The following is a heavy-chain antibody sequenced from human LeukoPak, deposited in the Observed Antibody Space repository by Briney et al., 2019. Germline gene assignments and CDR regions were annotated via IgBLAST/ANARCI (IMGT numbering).Heavy chain of an antibody. CDR3: ASPAF. CDR1: GGTFSSYA. V-gene: IGHV1-69*05. J-gene: IGHJ4*02. CDR2: IIPIFGTA. Sequence: SVKVSCKASGGTFSSYAISCVREAPGEGLEWMGGIIPIFGTANYAQKFQGRVTITTDESTTAASTELSGLCSADTGVYYCASPAFWGQGTLVTVSS.